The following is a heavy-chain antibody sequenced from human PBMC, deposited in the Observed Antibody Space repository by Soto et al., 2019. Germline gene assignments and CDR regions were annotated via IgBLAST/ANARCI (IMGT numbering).Heavy chain of an antibody. V-gene: IGHV3-23*01. J-gene: IGHJ4*02. CDR2: ISGSGGRT. CDR3: AKEMIASTLADFFDY. CDR1: GFTFSNYG. D-gene: IGHD2-21*01. Sequence: EVQLLESGGGLIQPGGSLRLSCEASGFTFSNYGMTWVRLAPGKGLEWVSTISGSGGRTFYAGPVKGRFTISRDNSKNTLYLQMNSLRAEDTAVYYCAKEMIASTLADFFDYWGQGTLVTVSS.